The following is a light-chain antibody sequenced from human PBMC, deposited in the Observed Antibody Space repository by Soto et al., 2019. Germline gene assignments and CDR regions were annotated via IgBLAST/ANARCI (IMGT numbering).Light chain of an antibody. V-gene: IGLV1-47*01. CDR1: SSNIGSNY. CDR2: RNN. J-gene: IGLJ2*01. Sequence: QSVLTQPPSASGTPGQRVTISCSGSSSNIGSNYVYWYQQLPGTAPKLLIYRNNQRPSGVPDRFSGYKSGISASLAISGLRSEDEADYYCAAWDDSLSGPVFGGGTKLTVL. CDR3: AAWDDSLSGPV.